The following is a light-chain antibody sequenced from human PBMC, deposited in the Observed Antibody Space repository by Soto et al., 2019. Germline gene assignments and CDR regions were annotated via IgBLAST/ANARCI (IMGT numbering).Light chain of an antibody. CDR1: QDIRND. J-gene: IGKJ2*01. CDR2: GTS. CDR3: LQDYIYPYT. Sequence: AIQMTQSPSSLSVSVGDRITITCRASQDIRNDLCWYQQKPGKAPKLLIYGTSNLQSGVQSRFSGSGSGTDFTLTISSLQPEDFATYYCLQDYIYPYTFGQGTKLEIK. V-gene: IGKV1-6*01.